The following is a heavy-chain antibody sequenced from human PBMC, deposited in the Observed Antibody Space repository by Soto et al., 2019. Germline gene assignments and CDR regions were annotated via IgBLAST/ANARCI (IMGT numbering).Heavy chain of an antibody. CDR3: TKAGHCSGGTCKAAFDI. J-gene: IGHJ3*02. V-gene: IGHV3-23*01. D-gene: IGHD2-15*01. CDR2: LSGSGDNS. CDR1: GSPFSDYA. Sequence: GGSLRLSCVASGSPFSDYAVSWVRQAQGKGLEWVSSLSGSGDNSYYADSVKGRFTISRDNSKNTLYLQMNSLRDDDTAVYYCTKAGHCSGGTCKAAFDIRGQGKMLTVSS.